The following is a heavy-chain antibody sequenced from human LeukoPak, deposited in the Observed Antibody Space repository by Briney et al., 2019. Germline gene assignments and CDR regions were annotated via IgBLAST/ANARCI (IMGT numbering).Heavy chain of an antibody. D-gene: IGHD1-26*01. V-gene: IGHV4-34*01. CDR3: SRGTGSYWTVLAS. J-gene: IGHJ5*02. Sequence: SETLSLTCVVYGGSFSGYYWNWIRQPPGKGLEWIGEINHSGSTNYNPSLKSRVTISVDTSTNPFSLKLSSVTADDTAVCCWSRGTGSYWTVLASWGQGTLATVSA. CDR1: GGSFSGYY. CDR2: INHSGST.